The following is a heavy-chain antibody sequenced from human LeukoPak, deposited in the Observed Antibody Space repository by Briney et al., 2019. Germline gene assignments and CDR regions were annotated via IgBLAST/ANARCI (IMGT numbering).Heavy chain of an antibody. CDR1: GFTFDEHD. Sequence: PGGSLRLSCAASGFTFDEHDMYWVRQVPGKGLEWVCLISKDGGSKHYADSVKGRFSISRDNNRNSLSLQMNSLRSEDTALYFCAKRSGAPNNFEYWGQGALVTVSS. J-gene: IGHJ4*02. CDR2: ISKDGGSK. D-gene: IGHD1-1*01. CDR3: AKRSGAPNNFEY. V-gene: IGHV3-43*02.